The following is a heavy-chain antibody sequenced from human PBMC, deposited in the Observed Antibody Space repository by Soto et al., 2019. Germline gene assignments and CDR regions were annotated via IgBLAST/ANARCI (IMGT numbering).Heavy chain of an antibody. V-gene: IGHV1-69*13. J-gene: IGHJ5*02. CDR3: ARGPHYKIFVPYKWFDP. CDR1: GGTFSSYA. CDR2: IIPIFGTA. Sequence: SVKVSCKASGGTFSSYAISWVRQAPGQGLEWMGGIIPIFGTANYAQKFQGRVTITADESTSTAYMELSSLRSEDTAVYYCARGPHYKIFVPYKWFDPWGQGTLVTVSS. D-gene: IGHD3-3*01.